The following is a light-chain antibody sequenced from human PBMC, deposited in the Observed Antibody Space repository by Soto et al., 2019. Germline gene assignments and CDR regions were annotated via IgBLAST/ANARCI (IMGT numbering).Light chain of an antibody. CDR1: ALPKQY. Sequence: SYELTQPPSVSVSPGQTARITCSGDALPKQYAYWYQQKPGQAPVVVIYKDSERSSGIPERFSGSSSGTTVTLTISGVQAEDEADYYCQAAERVCGGGTKVTVL. CDR2: KDS. V-gene: IGLV3-25*03. J-gene: IGLJ3*02. CDR3: QAAERV.